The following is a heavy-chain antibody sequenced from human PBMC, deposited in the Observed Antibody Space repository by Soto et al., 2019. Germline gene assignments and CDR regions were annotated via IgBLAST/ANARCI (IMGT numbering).Heavy chain of an antibody. CDR3: AKDSEASKLWLGYFDL. J-gene: IGHJ2*01. V-gene: IGHV3-30*18. CDR1: GLTFNNYG. D-gene: IGHD3-10*01. Sequence: QVDLVESGGGVVQPGRSLRLSCEASGLTFNNYGFHWVRQAPGKGLEWVTVISYDGSNRYYADSVKGRFTISRDNSKKSVYLEMNSLRLEDTAVYYCAKDSEASKLWLGYFDLWGRGTLVTVSS. CDR2: ISYDGSNR.